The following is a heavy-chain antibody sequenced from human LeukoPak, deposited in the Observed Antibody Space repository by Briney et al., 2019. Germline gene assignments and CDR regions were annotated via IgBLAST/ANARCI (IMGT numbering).Heavy chain of an antibody. CDR3: AKDRDSSGYIDY. D-gene: IGHD3-22*01. Sequence: GGSLRLPCSASGFTFSSYGKHWVRQAPGQGLEGVAVISYDGSNKYYADSVKGRFTISRDNSKNTLYLQMNSLRAEDTAVYYCAKDRDSSGYIDYWGQGTLVTVSS. J-gene: IGHJ4*02. CDR2: ISYDGSNK. V-gene: IGHV3-30*18. CDR1: GFTFSSYG.